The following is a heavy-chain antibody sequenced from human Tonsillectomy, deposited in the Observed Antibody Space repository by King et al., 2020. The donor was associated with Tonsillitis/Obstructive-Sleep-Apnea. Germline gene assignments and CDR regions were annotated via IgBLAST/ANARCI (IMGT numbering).Heavy chain of an antibody. J-gene: IGHJ5*02. V-gene: IGHV5-10-1*01. CDR1: GYSFTSYW. D-gene: IGHD2-2*01. CDR3: ASHIYCSSTSCYFDP. Sequence: QLVQSGAEVKKPGESLRISCKGSGYSFTSYWISWGRQMPGKGLEWMGRIDPSDSYTNYSPSFQGHVTISADKSISTAYLQWSMLKASDTAMYYCASHIYCSSTSCYFDPWGQGTLVTVSS. CDR2: IDPSDSYT.